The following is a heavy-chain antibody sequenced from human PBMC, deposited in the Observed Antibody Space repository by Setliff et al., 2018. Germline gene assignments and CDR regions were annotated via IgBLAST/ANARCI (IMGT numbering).Heavy chain of an antibody. CDR3: AKERYFDWFFED. Sequence: PSETLSLTCTVYGGSFSNYYWGWIRQSPGKGLEWIGEINDSGTTNYSPSLKSRVTISLDPSANQFSLNLGSVTAADTAFYYCAKERYFDWFFEDWGQGTLVTVSS. D-gene: IGHD3-9*01. J-gene: IGHJ4*02. V-gene: IGHV4-34*01. CDR1: GGSFSNYY. CDR2: INDSGTT.